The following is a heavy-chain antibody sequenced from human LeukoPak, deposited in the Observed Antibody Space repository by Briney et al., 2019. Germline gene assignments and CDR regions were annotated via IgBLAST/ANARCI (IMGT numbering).Heavy chain of an antibody. Sequence: GGSLRLSCAASGFTFSSYAMSWVRQAPGKGLEWVSAISGSGGSTYYADSVKGRFTISKDNSKNTLYLQMNSLRAEDAAVYYCAKLYGSSGTGAFDIWGQGTMVTVSS. CDR3: AKLYGSSGTGAFDI. CDR1: GFTFSSYA. J-gene: IGHJ3*02. CDR2: ISGSGGST. V-gene: IGHV3-23*01. D-gene: IGHD6-13*01.